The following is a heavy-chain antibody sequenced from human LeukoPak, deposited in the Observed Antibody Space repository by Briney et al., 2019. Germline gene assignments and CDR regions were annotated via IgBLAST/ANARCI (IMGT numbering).Heavy chain of an antibody. CDR3: TRSRPVRGITFDN. Sequence: GGSLRLSCAASGFTFSSYSMNWVRQAPGKGLEWVSFINPRSASTYYSDSVRGRFAISRDDAKNSLYLQMNSLRGKDTAVYYCTRSRPVRGITFDNWGQGTLVTVSS. CDR2: INPRSAST. CDR1: GFTFSSYS. J-gene: IGHJ4*02. V-gene: IGHV3-48*04. D-gene: IGHD3-10*01.